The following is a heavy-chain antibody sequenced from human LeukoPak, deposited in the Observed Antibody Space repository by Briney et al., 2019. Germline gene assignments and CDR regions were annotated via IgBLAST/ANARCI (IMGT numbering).Heavy chain of an antibody. CDR3: ARQYYYGSGRPYNWFDP. D-gene: IGHD3-10*01. Sequence: SETLSLTCTVSGGSISSYYWSWLRQPPAKGLEWIGYIYTSGSTNYNPSLKSRVTISVDTSKNQFSLKLSSVTAADTAVYYCARQYYYGSGRPYNWFDPWGQGTLVTVSS. CDR2: IYTSGST. J-gene: IGHJ5*02. CDR1: GGSISSYY. V-gene: IGHV4-4*09.